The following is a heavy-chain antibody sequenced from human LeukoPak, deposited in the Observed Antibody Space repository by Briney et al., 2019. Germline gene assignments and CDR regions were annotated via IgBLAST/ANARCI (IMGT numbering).Heavy chain of an antibody. V-gene: IGHV3-21*01. CDR1: GFTFSSYS. CDR2: ISSSSYI. Sequence: GGSLRLSCAASGFTFSSYSMNWVRQAPGKGLEWVSSISSSSYIYYADSVKGRFTISRDNAKNSLYLQMNSLRAEDTAVYYCARTYSSGWYGYWGQGTLITVSS. CDR3: ARTYSSGWYGY. D-gene: IGHD6-19*01. J-gene: IGHJ4*02.